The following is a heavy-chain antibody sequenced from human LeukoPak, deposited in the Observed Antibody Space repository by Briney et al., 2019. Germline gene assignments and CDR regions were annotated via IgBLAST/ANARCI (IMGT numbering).Heavy chain of an antibody. V-gene: IGHV3-74*01. CDR2: ISNDGSGT. CDR1: GITISRSW. J-gene: IGHJ4*02. Sequence: GGSLRLSCAASGITISRSWMHWVRQPPRKGLVWVSRISNDGSGTSYADSVKGRFTISSVNAKNTLYLQMNSLRAAATALDYCTRSDYGDYWGQGTLVTVSS. CDR3: TRSDYGDY.